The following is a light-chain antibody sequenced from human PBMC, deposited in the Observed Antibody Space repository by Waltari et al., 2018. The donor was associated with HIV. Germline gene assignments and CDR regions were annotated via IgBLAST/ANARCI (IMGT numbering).Light chain of an antibody. Sequence: QSALTQPPSASGSPGQSVTISCTGTSSDVGGYNYVSWYQQHPGKATKLMIYEVTKRPSGVPHRFAGSKSGNTASLTVSGLQAEDEADYYCTSYAGSTVVFGGGTKLTVL. CDR3: TSYAGSTVV. CDR2: EVT. CDR1: SSDVGGYNY. V-gene: IGLV2-8*01. J-gene: IGLJ2*01.